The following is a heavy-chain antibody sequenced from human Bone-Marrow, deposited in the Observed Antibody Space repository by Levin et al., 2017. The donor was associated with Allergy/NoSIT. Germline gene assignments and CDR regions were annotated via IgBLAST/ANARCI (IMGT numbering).Heavy chain of an antibody. J-gene: IGHJ4*02. D-gene: IGHD1-26*01. CDR1: GFTFDDCA. CDR3: VVYSLLYTGSSGP. CDR2: ISWNSGSI. V-gene: IGHV3-9*01. Sequence: SLKISCAASGFTFDDCAMHWVRQAPGKGLEWVSGISWNSGSIGYGDSVKGRFTISRDNAKNSLYLQMNSLRTEDTALYYCVVYSLLYTGSSGPWGQGTLVTVSS.